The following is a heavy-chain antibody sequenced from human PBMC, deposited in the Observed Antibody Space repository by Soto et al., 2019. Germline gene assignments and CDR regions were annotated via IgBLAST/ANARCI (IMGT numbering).Heavy chain of an antibody. D-gene: IGHD6-13*01. CDR3: ASETSAAGTGWFDH. V-gene: IGHV1-8*01. Sequence: QVQLVQSGAEVKKPGASVKVSCKASGYTFTSYDINWVRQATGQGLEWMGWINPNSGNTGYAQKFQGRVTMTRNTSISTAYTELSSQIAEDTAVSYCASETSAAGTGWFDHWGQGTLVTVSS. CDR2: INPNSGNT. J-gene: IGHJ5*02. CDR1: GYTFTSYD.